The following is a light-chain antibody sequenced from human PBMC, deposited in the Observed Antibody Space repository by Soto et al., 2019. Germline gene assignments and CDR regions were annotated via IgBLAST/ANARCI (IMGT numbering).Light chain of an antibody. CDR1: QSVSSSY. CDR2: GAS. J-gene: IGKJ1*01. V-gene: IGKV3-20*01. CDR3: QQYGSSPWT. Sequence: EIVLTQSPGTLSLSPGERATLSCRASQSVSSSYLAWYQQGPGQAPRLLIYGASTRATGIPDRFSGSGSGTDFPLTISRLEPEDLAVYYCQQYGSSPWTFGQGTKVEI.